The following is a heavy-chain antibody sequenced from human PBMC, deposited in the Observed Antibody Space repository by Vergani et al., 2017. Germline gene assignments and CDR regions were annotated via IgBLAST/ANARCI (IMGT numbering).Heavy chain of an antibody. CDR1: GGSISSYY. CDR2: IYYSGST. D-gene: IGHD6-19*01. V-gene: IGHV4-59*01. J-gene: IGHJ6*02. Sequence: QVQLQESGPGLVKPSETLSLTCTVSGGSISSYYWSWIRQPPGKGLEWIGYIYYSGSTNYNPSLKSRVTISVDTSKNLFSLKLSSVTAADTAVYYCSSGTYSSGWYNYYYYGMDVWGQGTTVTVSS. CDR3: SSGTYSSGWYNYYYYGMDV.